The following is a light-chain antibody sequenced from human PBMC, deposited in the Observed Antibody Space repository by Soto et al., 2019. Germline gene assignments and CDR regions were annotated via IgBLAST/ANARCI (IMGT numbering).Light chain of an antibody. J-gene: IGLJ3*02. CDR3: AAWDGSLNGVV. CDR2: SSN. V-gene: IGLV1-44*01. Sequence: QSVLTQPPSASGTPGQRVTISCSGSNSNIGSNTVNWYQQIPGAAPKLLVYSSNLRPSGVPDRFSGSKSGTSASLAISGLQSEDESDYYCAAWDGSLNGVVFGGGTKVTVL. CDR1: NSNIGSNT.